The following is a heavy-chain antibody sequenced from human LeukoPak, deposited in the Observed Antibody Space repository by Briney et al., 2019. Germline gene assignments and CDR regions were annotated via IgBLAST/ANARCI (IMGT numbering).Heavy chain of an antibody. V-gene: IGHV4-30-2*01. D-gene: IGHD4-17*01. CDR3: ARERLTTAARWYFDL. J-gene: IGHJ2*01. Sequence: SETLSLTCTVSGGSISSDSYYWAWIRQPPGKGLEWIGYIYHSGSTYYNPSLKSRVTISVDRSKNQFSLKLSSVTAADTAVYYCARERLTTAARWYFDLWGRGTLVTVSS. CDR1: GGSISSDSYY. CDR2: IYHSGST.